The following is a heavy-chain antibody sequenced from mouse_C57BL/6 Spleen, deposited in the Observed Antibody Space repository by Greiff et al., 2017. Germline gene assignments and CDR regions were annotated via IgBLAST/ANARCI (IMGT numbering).Heavy chain of an antibody. CDR1: GYTFTSYW. CDR3: ARSRGLRRKSYYAMDY. Sequence: VQLQQPGAELVKPGASVKMSCKASGYTFTSYWITWVKQRPGQGLEWIGDIYPGSGSTNYNEKFKSKATLTVDTSSSTAYMQLSSLTSEDSAVYYCARSRGLRRKSYYAMDYWGQGTSVTVSS. V-gene: IGHV1-55*01. D-gene: IGHD2-4*01. CDR2: IYPGSGST. J-gene: IGHJ4*01.